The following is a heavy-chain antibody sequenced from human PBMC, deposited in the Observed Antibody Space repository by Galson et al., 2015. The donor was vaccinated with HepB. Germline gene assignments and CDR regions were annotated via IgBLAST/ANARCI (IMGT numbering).Heavy chain of an antibody. CDR3: ARSIAAADYFDY. Sequence: SVKVSCKASGYTFTGYYMHWVRQAPGQGLEWMGWINRNSGGTNYAQKFQGRVTMTRDTSISTAYMELSRLRSDDTAVYYCARSIAAADYFDYWGQGTLVTVSS. CDR2: INRNSGGT. D-gene: IGHD6-13*01. J-gene: IGHJ4*02. V-gene: IGHV1-2*02. CDR1: GYTFTGYY.